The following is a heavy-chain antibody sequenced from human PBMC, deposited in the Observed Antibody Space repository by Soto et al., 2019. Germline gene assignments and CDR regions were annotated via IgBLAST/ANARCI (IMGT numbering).Heavy chain of an antibody. V-gene: IGHV4-30-2*01. CDR3: ARVPDR. CDR1: GGSISSGGYS. CDR2: IYHSGST. J-gene: IGHJ4*02. Sequence: PSETLSLTCAVSGGSISSGGYSWSWIRQPPGKGLEWIGYIYHSGSTYYNPSLKSRVTISVDRCKNQFSLKLSSLTAADTAVYYFARVPDRWGQGTLVTVSS.